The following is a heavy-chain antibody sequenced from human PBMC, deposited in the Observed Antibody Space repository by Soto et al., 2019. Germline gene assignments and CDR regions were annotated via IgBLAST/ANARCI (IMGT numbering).Heavy chain of an antibody. V-gene: IGHV4-38-2*02. CDR2: IYYSGSA. J-gene: IGHJ4*02. CDR1: GYSICSGYY. CDR3: ARDTPKIVLLATTTL. Sequence: PSETLSLTCAVSGYSICSGYYWGWIRQPPGKGLEWIGTIYYSGSAYYNPSLKSRVTISVDTSKNQFSLKLTSVTAADSAVYYCARDTPKIVLLATTTLCGQGPLVTVS. D-gene: IGHD2-8*01.